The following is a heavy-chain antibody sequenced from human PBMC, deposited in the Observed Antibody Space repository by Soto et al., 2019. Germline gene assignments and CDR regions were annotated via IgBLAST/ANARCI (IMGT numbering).Heavy chain of an antibody. V-gene: IGHV3-33*01. Sequence: GGSLRLSCAASGFTFSSYGMHWVHQAPGKGLEWVAVIWYDGSNKYYADSVKGRFTISRDNSKNTLYLQMNSLRAEDTAVYYCARVRYDFWSGYYHYYYYMDVWGKGTTVTVSS. CDR1: GFTFSSYG. CDR3: ARVRYDFWSGYYHYYYYMDV. J-gene: IGHJ6*03. CDR2: IWYDGSNK. D-gene: IGHD3-3*01.